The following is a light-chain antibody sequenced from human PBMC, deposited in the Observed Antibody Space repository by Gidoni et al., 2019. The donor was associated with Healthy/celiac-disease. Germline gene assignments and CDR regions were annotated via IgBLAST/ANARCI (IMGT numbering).Light chain of an antibody. CDR2: AAS. CDR3: QQRYSTQWT. V-gene: IGKV1-39*01. J-gene: IGKJ1*01. Sequence: DIQMTQSPSSLSASVGDRVTITCRASQSISSYLNWYQQKPVKAPKLLIYAASSLQRGVPSRFSGSGSGTDFTLTISSLQPEDFATYYCQQRYSTQWTCGQXTKVEIK. CDR1: QSISSY.